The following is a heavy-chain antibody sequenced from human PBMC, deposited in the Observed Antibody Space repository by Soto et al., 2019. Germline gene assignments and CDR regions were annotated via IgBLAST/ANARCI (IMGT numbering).Heavy chain of an antibody. CDR2: IYYSGST. J-gene: IGHJ3*02. V-gene: IGHV4-59*01. Sequence: SETLSLTXTVSGGSISSYYWSWIRQPPGKGLEWIGYIYYSGSTNYNPSLKSRVTISVDTSKNQFSLKLSSVTAADTAVYYCARAGYYDSSGADAFDIWGQGTMVTVSS. D-gene: IGHD3-22*01. CDR3: ARAGYYDSSGADAFDI. CDR1: GGSISSYY.